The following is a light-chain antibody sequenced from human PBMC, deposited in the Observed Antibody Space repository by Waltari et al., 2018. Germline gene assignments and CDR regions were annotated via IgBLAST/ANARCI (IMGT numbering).Light chain of an antibody. CDR2: DNN. Sequence: QSVLTQPPSVSAAPGQKVTISCSGSPSNIGNNYVSWYQQVPGTAPKLLIYDNNPRPAGIPDLFSGSKSGTSATLGITGLQTGDEADYYCGTWDSSLSAGVFGGGTKVTV. CDR3: GTWDSSLSAGV. V-gene: IGLV1-51*01. J-gene: IGLJ3*02. CDR1: PSNIGNNY.